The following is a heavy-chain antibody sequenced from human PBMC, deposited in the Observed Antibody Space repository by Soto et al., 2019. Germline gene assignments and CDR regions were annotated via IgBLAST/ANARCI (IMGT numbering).Heavy chain of an antibody. V-gene: IGHV3-74*01. CDR1: GFNFRGYW. CDR2: INTDGSST. J-gene: IGHJ4*02. Sequence: GGSLRLSCAASGFNFRGYWMHWVRQRPGEGLVWVSQINTDGSSTNYADSVKGRFTISRDNARNTLYLQMNSLRAEDTAVYYCARDSKPYYGDYWGQGVLVTSPQ. CDR3: ARDSKPYYGDY.